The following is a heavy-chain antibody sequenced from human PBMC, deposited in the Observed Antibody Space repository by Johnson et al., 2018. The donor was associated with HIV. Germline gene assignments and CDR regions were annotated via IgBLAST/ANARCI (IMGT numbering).Heavy chain of an antibody. CDR3: ARDPGFDDAFDI. Sequence: QVQLVESGGGVVQPGRSLRLSCAASGFTFSSYGMHWVRQAPGKGLEWVAVIWYDGSNKYYADSVKGRFTISRDNSKNTLYLQMNSLRAEDTAVYYCARDPGFDDAFDIWGQGTMVTVSS. J-gene: IGHJ3*02. V-gene: IGHV3-33*01. CDR1: GFTFSSYG. CDR2: IWYDGSNK.